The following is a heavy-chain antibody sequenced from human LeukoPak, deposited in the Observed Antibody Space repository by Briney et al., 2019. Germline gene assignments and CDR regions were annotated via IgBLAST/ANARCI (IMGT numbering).Heavy chain of an antibody. V-gene: IGHV1-18*01. CDR2: ISAYNGNT. J-gene: IGHJ4*02. CDR3: ARDHPDYYDSSGYYYVGFRY. Sequence: VASVKVSCKASGYTFTSYGISWVRQAPGQGLEWMGWISAYNGNTNYAQKLQGRVTMTTDTSTSTAYMELRSLRSDDTAVYYCARDHPDYYDSSGYYYVGFRYWGQGTLVTVSS. D-gene: IGHD3-22*01. CDR1: GYTFTSYG.